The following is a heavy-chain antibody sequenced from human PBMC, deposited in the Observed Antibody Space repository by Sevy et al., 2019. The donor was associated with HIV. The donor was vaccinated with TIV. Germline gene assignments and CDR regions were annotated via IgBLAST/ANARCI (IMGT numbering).Heavy chain of an antibody. CDR1: GFTFSSYW. CDR2: IKQEGSEK. Sequence: GGSLRLSCAASGFTFSSYWMSWVRQAPGKGLEWVANIKQEGSEKYEVDSVKGRFTISRDNAKNPLYLQMKRLRAEDTAVYYCARGWECTGGVCYFMDVWGQGTTVTVSS. CDR3: ARGWECTGGVCYFMDV. D-gene: IGHD2-8*02. J-gene: IGHJ6*02. V-gene: IGHV3-7*03.